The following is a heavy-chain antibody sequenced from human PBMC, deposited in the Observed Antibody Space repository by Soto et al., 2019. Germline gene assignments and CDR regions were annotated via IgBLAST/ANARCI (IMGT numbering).Heavy chain of an antibody. J-gene: IGHJ6*02. V-gene: IGHV4-61*01. CDR1: GDSVSSDPYY. CDR3: ARDSRGYDRGLYYYYGMDV. D-gene: IGHD6-25*01. CDR2: IYKSRTN. Sequence: QVQLQESGPGLVKPSETLSLTCTVSGDSVSSDPYYWSWIRQPPGRGLEWVGYIYKSRTNNYNPSLKSLVSVSVDTSKNQFSLAVRSVTAADTAVYYCARDSRGYDRGLYYYYGMDVWGQGTMVTVSS.